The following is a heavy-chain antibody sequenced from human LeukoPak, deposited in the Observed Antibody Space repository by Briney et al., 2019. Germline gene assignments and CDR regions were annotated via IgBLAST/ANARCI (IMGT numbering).Heavy chain of an antibody. CDR3: AGQRGEDYDFWSGPKSYFDY. V-gene: IGHV4-59*01. J-gene: IGHJ4*02. CDR1: GGSISSYY. Sequence: PSETLSLTCTVSGGSISSYYWSWIRQPPGKRLEWIGYIYYSGSTNYNPSLKSRVTISVDTSKNQFSLKLSSVTAADTAVYYCAGQRGEDYDFWSGPKSYFDYWGQGTLVTVSS. D-gene: IGHD3-3*01. CDR2: IYYSGST.